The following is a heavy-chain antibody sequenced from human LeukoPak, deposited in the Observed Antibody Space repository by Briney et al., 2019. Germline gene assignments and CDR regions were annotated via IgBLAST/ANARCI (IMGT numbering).Heavy chain of an antibody. CDR2: THASGSF. CDR1: GDSISSDTYY. J-gene: IGHJ4*02. V-gene: IGHV4-61*02. CDR3: ARRARDWYSPIEY. D-gene: IGHD2-21*02. Sequence: SETLSLTCTVSGDSISSDTYYWSWIRQPAGKGLPWIGCTHASGSFMYIPSRKSRLTISIDTSKKQFSLKLSSVTDADTAVHYCARRARDWYSPIEYWGPGTLVTVSS.